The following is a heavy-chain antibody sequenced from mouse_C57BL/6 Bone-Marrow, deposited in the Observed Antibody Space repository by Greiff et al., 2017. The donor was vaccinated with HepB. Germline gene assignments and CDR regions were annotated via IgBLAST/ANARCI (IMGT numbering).Heavy chain of an antibody. J-gene: IGHJ2*01. Sequence: QVHVKQPGAELVKPGASVKLSCKASGYTFTSYWMQWVKQRPGQGLEWIGEIDPSDSYTNYNQKFKGKATLTVDTSSSTAYMQLSSLTSEDSAVYYCARRWDEGYWGQGTTLTVSS. CDR1: GYTFTSYW. CDR2: IDPSDSYT. V-gene: IGHV1-50*01. CDR3: ARRWDEGY. D-gene: IGHD4-1*01.